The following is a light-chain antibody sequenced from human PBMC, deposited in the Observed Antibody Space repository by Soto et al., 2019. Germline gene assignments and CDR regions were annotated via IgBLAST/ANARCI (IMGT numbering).Light chain of an antibody. Sequence: EIVMTQSPATLSVSPGERATLSCRASQSVSSNLGWYQQKPGQAPRLLIYGASTRATGIPARFSGSGSGTEFTLTISSLQSEDFAVYFCQQYNNWPPVTFGPGTKVDIK. CDR2: GAS. J-gene: IGKJ3*01. CDR1: QSVSSN. V-gene: IGKV3-15*01. CDR3: QQYNNWPPVT.